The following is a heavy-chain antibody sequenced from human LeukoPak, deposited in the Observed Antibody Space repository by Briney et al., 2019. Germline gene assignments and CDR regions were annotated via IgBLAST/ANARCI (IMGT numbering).Heavy chain of an antibody. V-gene: IGHV3-74*01. CDR1: GFTFSGHW. CDR3: ARDLNWGQVDY. J-gene: IGHJ4*02. Sequence: PGGSLRLSCAASGFTFSGHWMYWLRQAPGKGLAWVSRINGDGSATNYAGSMKGRFTTSRDNARNIVYLQMNSLREDDTAVYYCARDLNWGQVDYWGQGTLVTVSS. D-gene: IGHD7-27*01. CDR2: INGDGSAT.